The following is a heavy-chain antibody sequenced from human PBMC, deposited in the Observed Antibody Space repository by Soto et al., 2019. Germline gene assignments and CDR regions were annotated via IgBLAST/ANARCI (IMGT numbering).Heavy chain of an antibody. D-gene: IGHD2-21*02. J-gene: IGHJ4*02. Sequence: QVQLVESGGGVVQPGRSLRLSCAASGFTFSKFGMHWLRQAPGRGLEWVAGITNDGSDEYDVDSVMGRFNISRDNSKTTLSLQMNSLRFEDTAVYFCAKDRRKRGDSPLEKWGQGTLVTVSS. CDR2: ITNDGSDE. CDR3: AKDRRKRGDSPLEK. CDR1: GFTFSKFG. V-gene: IGHV3-30*18.